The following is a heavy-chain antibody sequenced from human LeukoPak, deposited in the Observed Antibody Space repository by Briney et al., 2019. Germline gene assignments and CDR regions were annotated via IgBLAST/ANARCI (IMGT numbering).Heavy chain of an antibody. V-gene: IGHV4-39*02. Sequence: PSETLSLTCTVSGGSISSSSYYWGWIRQPPGKGLEWIGSIYYSGSTYYNPSLKSRVTISVDTSKNQFSLKLSSVTAADTAVYYCARDDSSGWYVGYYFDYWGQGTLVTVSS. CDR2: IYYSGST. J-gene: IGHJ4*02. CDR3: ARDDSSGWYVGYYFDY. CDR1: GGSISSSSYY. D-gene: IGHD6-19*01.